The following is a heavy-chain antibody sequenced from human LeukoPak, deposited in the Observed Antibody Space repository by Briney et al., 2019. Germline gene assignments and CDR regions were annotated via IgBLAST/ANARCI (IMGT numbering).Heavy chain of an antibody. D-gene: IGHD3-16*01. V-gene: IGHV4-34*01. CDR2: INHSGST. Sequence: PSETLSLTCTVSGGSISGDYWSWIRQPPGKGLEWIGEINHSGSTNYNPSLKSRVTISVDTSKNQFSLKLSSVTAADTAVYYCARRGPFRPLDYWGQGTLVTVSS. CDR1: GGSISGDY. CDR3: ARRGPFRPLDY. J-gene: IGHJ4*02.